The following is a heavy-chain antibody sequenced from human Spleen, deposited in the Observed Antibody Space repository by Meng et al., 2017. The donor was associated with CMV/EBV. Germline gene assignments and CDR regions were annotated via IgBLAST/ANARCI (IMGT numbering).Heavy chain of an antibody. J-gene: IGHJ4*02. Sequence: SLKISCAASGFTFDDYAMHWVRQAPGKGLEWVSGISWNSGSIGYADSVKGRFTISRDNAKNSLYLQMNSLRAEDTALYYCAKDIGGAAAGDFDYWGQGTLVTVSS. CDR2: ISWNSGSI. V-gene: IGHV3-9*01. CDR1: GFTFDDYA. CDR3: AKDIGGAAAGDFDY. D-gene: IGHD6-13*01.